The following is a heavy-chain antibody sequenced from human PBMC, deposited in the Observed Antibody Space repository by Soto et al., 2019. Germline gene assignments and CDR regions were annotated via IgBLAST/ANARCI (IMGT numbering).Heavy chain of an antibody. Sequence: SETLSLTCTVSGGSISSGGYYWSWIRQHPGKGLEWIGYIYYSGSTYYNPSLKSRVTISVDTSKNQFSLKLSSVTAADTAVYYCARAGSMDYVWGSYRRSFDYWGQGTLVTVSS. V-gene: IGHV4-31*03. CDR2: IYYSGST. J-gene: IGHJ4*02. CDR1: GGSISSGGYY. D-gene: IGHD3-16*02. CDR3: ARAGSMDYVWGSYRRSFDY.